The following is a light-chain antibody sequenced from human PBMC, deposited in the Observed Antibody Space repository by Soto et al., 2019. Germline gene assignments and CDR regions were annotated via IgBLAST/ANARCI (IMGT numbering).Light chain of an antibody. CDR2: DVS. Sequence: QSVLTQPASVSGSPGQSITISCTGTSSDVGAYNYVSWYQQHPGKAPKLMIYDVSNRPSGVSNRFSGSKSGNTASLTIPGPQAEDEADYYRSSYTSSNTYVFGTGTKVTVL. J-gene: IGLJ1*01. CDR1: SSDVGAYNY. V-gene: IGLV2-14*03. CDR3: SSYTSSNTYV.